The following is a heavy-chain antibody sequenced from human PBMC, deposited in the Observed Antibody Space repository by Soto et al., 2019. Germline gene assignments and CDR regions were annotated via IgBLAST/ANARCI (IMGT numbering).Heavy chain of an antibody. Sequence: QVQLVQSGAEVRKPGASVTVSCRSSGDSFNDYYIHWVRQAPGQGFEWMGWINPNGGVTKYAQKFQGWVSMTRDTSIRTVYMQLIRLRSDATAVYYCARESGGATATLDYYYFYMDVWGTGTTVTVSS. D-gene: IGHD5-12*01. V-gene: IGHV1-2*04. CDR1: GDSFNDYY. CDR2: INPNGGVT. CDR3: ARESGGATATLDYYYFYMDV. J-gene: IGHJ6*03.